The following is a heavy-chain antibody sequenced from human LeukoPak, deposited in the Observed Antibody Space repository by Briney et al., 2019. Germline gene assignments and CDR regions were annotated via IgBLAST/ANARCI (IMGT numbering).Heavy chain of an antibody. CDR1: GFTFSDFS. J-gene: IGHJ4*02. D-gene: IGHD4-17*01. V-gene: IGHV3-48*01. CDR3: AKDRTETTVTIDY. Sequence: PGGSLRLSCAASGFTFSDFSMNWLRQAPGKGLEWVSYITSTSSAEYYADSVKGRFTISRDNSKNTLYLQLSSLRAEDTAVYYCAKDRTETTVTIDYWGQGTLVTVSS. CDR2: ITSTSSAE.